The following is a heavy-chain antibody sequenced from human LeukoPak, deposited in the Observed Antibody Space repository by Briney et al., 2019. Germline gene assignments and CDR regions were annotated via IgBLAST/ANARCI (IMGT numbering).Heavy chain of an antibody. V-gene: IGHV1-18*01. J-gene: IGHJ4*02. CDR1: GYTFTSYG. CDR3: ATSRGRSGWYLVDY. CDR2: ISAYNGNT. D-gene: IGHD6-19*01. Sequence: GASVKVSCKASGYTFTSYGISWVRQAPGQGLEWMGWISAYNGNTNYAQKLQGRVTMTTDTSTSTAYMELRSLRSDDTAVYYCATSRGRSGWYLVDYWGQGTLVTVSS.